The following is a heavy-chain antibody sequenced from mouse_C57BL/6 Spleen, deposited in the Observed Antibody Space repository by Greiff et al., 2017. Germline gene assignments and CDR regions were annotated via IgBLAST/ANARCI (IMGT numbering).Heavy chain of an antibody. J-gene: IGHJ1*03. CDR2: IYPGDGDT. V-gene: IGHV1-80*01. Sequence: VQLQQSGAELVKPGASVKISCKASGYAFSSYWMNWVKQRPGKGLEWIGQIYPGDGDTNYNGKFTGKATLTADKSSSTAYMQLSSLTSEDSAVYFCARSNYYGSSFDFDVWGTGTTVTVSS. CDR1: GYAFSSYW. D-gene: IGHD1-1*01. CDR3: ARSNYYGSSFDFDV.